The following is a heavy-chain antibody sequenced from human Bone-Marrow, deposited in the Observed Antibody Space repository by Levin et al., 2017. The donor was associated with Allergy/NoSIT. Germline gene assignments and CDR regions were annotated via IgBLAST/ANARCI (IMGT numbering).Heavy chain of an antibody. D-gene: IGHD3-9*01. Sequence: QAGGSLRLSCAASGFTFSSFWMNWARQAPGKGLEWVASIKQDGGEKYYVGSVKGRFTVSRDNAKNSLYLQMNSLRAEDSGVYYCAREPSHYYDITGRSDYWGQGTLVTVSS. CDR3: AREPSHYYDITGRSDY. CDR1: GFTFSSFW. V-gene: IGHV3-7*01. J-gene: IGHJ4*02. CDR2: IKQDGGEK.